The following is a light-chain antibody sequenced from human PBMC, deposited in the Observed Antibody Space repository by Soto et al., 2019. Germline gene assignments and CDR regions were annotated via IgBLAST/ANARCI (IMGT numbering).Light chain of an antibody. CDR2: DVT. CDR3: TTYTGSITHVV. J-gene: IGLJ2*01. V-gene: IGLV2-14*03. Sequence: QSALTQPASMSGSPGQSITISCTGTSSDVGGYNFVSWYQQHPGKAPKLMIYDVTNRPSGVSDRFSGSKSGTTASLTISGLQADDEADYDCTTYTGSITHVVFGGGTKRTVL. CDR1: SSDVGGYNF.